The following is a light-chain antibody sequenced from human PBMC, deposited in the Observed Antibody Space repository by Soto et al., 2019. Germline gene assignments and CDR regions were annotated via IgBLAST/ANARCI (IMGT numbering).Light chain of an antibody. CDR1: QRIDTW. J-gene: IGKJ1*01. V-gene: IGKV1-5*03. CDR2: KAT. Sequence: DIQMTQSPSILSASVGDRVTITCRASQRIDTWLAWYQQKPGTAPKLLIYKATILQSGVPSRFSGSGSGTEFTLAISSLQPDNFAIYYCQEYETFAPWTFGQGT. CDR3: QEYETFAPWT.